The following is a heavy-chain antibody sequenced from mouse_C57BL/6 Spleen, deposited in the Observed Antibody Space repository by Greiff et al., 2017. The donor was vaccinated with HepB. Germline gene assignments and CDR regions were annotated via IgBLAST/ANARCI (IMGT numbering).Heavy chain of an antibody. Sequence: VKLMESGAELARPGASVKLSCKASGYTFTSYGISWVKQRAGQGLEWIGEIYPRSGNTYYNEKFKGKATLTADKSSSTAYMELRSLTSEDSAVYCCASPTVVDYYFDYWGQGTTLTVSS. V-gene: IGHV1-81*01. J-gene: IGHJ2*01. CDR1: GYTFTSYG. CDR2: IYPRSGNT. CDR3: ASPTVVDYYFDY. D-gene: IGHD1-1*01.